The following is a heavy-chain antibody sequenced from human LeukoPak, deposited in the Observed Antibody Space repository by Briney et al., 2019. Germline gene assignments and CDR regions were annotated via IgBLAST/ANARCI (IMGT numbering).Heavy chain of an antibody. CDR2: IYHSGST. J-gene: IGHJ4*02. CDR1: GDSISSGDYY. Sequence: TSDTRSLTCNVPGDSISSGDYYWSWIRQPPGKGLEWIGRIYHSGSTYYNPSLKSRVTISVDTSKRQFSLKLSSVTAADTAVSFCARDASRLLVADYWGQGTLVTVSS. CDR3: ARDASRLLVADY. V-gene: IGHV4-38-2*02. D-gene: IGHD2-15*01.